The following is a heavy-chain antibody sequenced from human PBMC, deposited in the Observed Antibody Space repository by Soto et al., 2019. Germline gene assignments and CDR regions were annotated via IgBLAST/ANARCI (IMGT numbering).Heavy chain of an antibody. D-gene: IGHD3-3*01. Sequence: QVQLVQSGAEVKKPGASVTVSCKASGYTFSNYYIHWVRQAPGQGLEWMGIINPNGGSTTYALKCQGRITMDRATYTSTVYMELSSLTSEDTSLYDCARDGWFIALRIPFGLDVWGKGTTVTVSS. CDR3: ARDGWFIALRIPFGLDV. CDR2: INPNGGST. V-gene: IGHV1-46*01. CDR1: GYTFSNYY. J-gene: IGHJ6*04.